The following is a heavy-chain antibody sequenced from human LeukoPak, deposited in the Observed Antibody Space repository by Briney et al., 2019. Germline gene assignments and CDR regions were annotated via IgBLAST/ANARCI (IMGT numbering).Heavy chain of an antibody. Sequence: SETLSLTCAVYGGSFSGYYWSWIRQPPGKGLEWIGEINHSGSTNYNPSLKSRVTISVDTSKNQFSLKLSSVTVADTAVYYCARQRVRGVIIGYFDYWGQGTLVTVSS. D-gene: IGHD3-10*01. V-gene: IGHV4-34*01. J-gene: IGHJ4*02. CDR2: INHSGST. CDR3: ARQRVRGVIIGYFDY. CDR1: GGSFSGYY.